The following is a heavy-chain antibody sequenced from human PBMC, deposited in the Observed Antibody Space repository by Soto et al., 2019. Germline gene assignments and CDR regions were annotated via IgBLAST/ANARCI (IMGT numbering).Heavy chain of an antibody. CDR2: ISGSGDNA. J-gene: IGHJ6*02. D-gene: IGHD6-6*01. V-gene: IGHV3-23*01. CDR1: GFTFSTDG. CDR3: AKPKYSNSFQYYYGMDV. Sequence: EVQLLESGGGLVQPGGSLRLSCIASGFTFSTDGMSWVRQAPGNGLEWASTISGSGDNAYYADSVKGRFTISRDNSNNTLYVQMNGLRAEDTAVYYCAKPKYSNSFQYYYGMDVWGQGTTVTVSS.